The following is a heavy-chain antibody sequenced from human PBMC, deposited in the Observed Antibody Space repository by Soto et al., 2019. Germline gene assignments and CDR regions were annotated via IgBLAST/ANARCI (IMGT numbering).Heavy chain of an antibody. CDR2: VYWDYDK. Sequence: QITLKESGPTLVKPTQTLTLTCTFSGFSLSTSGVGVGWIRQPPGKTLEWLALVYWDYDKRYRPSLKSRLTITKDTSKDQVVLTMTNMDPVDTATYFCAHIYFVGTTGMADHWGQGTLVIVSS. V-gene: IGHV2-5*02. CDR1: GFSLSTSGVG. D-gene: IGHD1-1*01. CDR3: AHIYFVGTTGMADH. J-gene: IGHJ4*02.